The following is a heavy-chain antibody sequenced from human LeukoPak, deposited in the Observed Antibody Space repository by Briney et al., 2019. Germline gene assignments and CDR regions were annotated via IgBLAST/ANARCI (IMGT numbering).Heavy chain of an antibody. D-gene: IGHD3-10*01. CDR2: IKKDGSEK. Sequence: GGSLRLSCAASGFTFSNYWMSWVRQAPGKGLEWVANIKKDGSEKYYVDSVKGRFTVSRDDAKNSLYLQMNSLRAEDTAVYYCARRFLDYYYYGMDVWGPGTTVTVSS. CDR1: GFTFSNYW. V-gene: IGHV3-7*01. J-gene: IGHJ6*02. CDR3: ARRFLDYYYYGMDV.